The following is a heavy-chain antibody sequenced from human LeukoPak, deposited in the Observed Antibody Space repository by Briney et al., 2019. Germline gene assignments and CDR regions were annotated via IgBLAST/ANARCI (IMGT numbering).Heavy chain of an antibody. CDR1: GYTFTSYG. CDR3: AKSRCSSTSCRFDY. V-gene: IGHV1-18*01. D-gene: IGHD2-2*01. J-gene: IGHJ4*02. CDR2: ISTYNGNT. Sequence: ASVKVSCKASGYTFTSYGISWVRQAPGQGLEWMGWISTYNGNTNYAQKVQGRVTMTTDTSTSTAYMELRSLRAEDTALYYCAKSRCSSTSCRFDYWGQGTLVTVSS.